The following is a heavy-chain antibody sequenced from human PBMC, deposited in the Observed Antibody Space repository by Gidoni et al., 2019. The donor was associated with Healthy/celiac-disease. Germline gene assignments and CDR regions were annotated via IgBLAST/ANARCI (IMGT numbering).Heavy chain of an antibody. CDR2: INHSGST. J-gene: IGHJ6*02. V-gene: IGHV4-34*01. Sequence: QVQLQQWGAGRLKPSETLSLTCAVYGGSFSGYYWSWIRQPPGKGLEWIGEINHSGSTNYNPSLKSRVTISVDTSKNQFSLKLSSVTAADTAVYYCARDCSGGSCYYYYGMDVWGQGTTVTVSS. CDR1: GGSFSGYY. D-gene: IGHD2-15*01. CDR3: ARDCSGGSCYYYYGMDV.